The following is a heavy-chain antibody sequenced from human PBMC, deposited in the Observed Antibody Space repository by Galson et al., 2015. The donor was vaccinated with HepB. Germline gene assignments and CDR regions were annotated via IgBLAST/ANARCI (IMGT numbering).Heavy chain of an antibody. CDR2: ISWNSGSI. D-gene: IGHD6-13*01. Sequence: LRLSCAASGFTFDDYAMHWVRQAPGKGLEWVSGISWNSGSIGYADSVKGRFTISRDNAKNSLYLQMNSLRAEDTALYYCAKAPTEGIAAAGTGGWFDPWGQGTLVTVSS. CDR3: AKAPTEGIAAAGTGGWFDP. J-gene: IGHJ5*02. CDR1: GFTFDDYA. V-gene: IGHV3-9*01.